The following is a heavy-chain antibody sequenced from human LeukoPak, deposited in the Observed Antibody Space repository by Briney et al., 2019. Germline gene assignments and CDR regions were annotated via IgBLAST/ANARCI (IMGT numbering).Heavy chain of an antibody. V-gene: IGHV1-18*01. CDR2: ISAYNGNT. J-gene: IGHJ6*02. CDR3: ARGAIAASPYYYYGMDV. D-gene: IGHD6-6*01. CDR1: GYTFTSYG. Sequence: ASVKVSCKASGYTFTSYGISWVRQAPGQGLKWMGWISAYNGNTNYAQKLQGRVTMTTDTSTSTAYMELRSLRSDDTAVYYCARGAIAASPYYYYGMDVWGQGTTVTVSS.